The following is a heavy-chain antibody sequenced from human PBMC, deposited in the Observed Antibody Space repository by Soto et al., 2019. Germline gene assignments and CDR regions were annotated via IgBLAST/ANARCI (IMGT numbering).Heavy chain of an antibody. V-gene: IGHV6-1*01. CDR1: GDSVSSNTAS. D-gene: IGHD5-12*01. J-gene: IGHJ5*02. CDR2: TYFRSKWYN. Sequence: QTLTLTCAISGDSVSSNTASWNWIRQSPSRGLEWLGRTYFRSKWYNDYAVSVKSRIIINPDTSNNQFSLQLNSVTPVDTAVYFCAKGDNLGPKTGYAFDPWGQGIMVTVSS. CDR3: AKGDNLGPKTGYAFDP.